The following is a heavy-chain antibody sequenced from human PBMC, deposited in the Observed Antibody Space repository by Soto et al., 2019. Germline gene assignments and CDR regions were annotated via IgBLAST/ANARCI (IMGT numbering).Heavy chain of an antibody. CDR2: MHHGGTT. D-gene: IGHD4-4*01. CDR3: ATQAISYTWDV. V-gene: IGHV4-4*02. J-gene: IGHJ6*02. Sequence: QVQLQESGPGLVKPSGTLSLTCVVSGGPINSRSWWSWVRQPPGKGLEWIGEMHHGGTTYYNPSLKNRIFTSFYKAKNHFSLELTSVNAADTAIYYCATQAISYTWDVWGQGTSVTVSS. CDR1: GGPINSRSW.